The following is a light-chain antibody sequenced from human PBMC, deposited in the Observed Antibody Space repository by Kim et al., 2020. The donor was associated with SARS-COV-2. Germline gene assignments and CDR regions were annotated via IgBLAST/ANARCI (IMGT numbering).Light chain of an antibody. Sequence: SYELTQPPSVSVSPGQTASITCSGDKLGDKYACWYQRKPGQSPVLVIYQDNKRPSGIPERFSGSNSGNTATLTISGTQAMDEADYYCQTWDSSIVVFGGG. J-gene: IGLJ2*01. V-gene: IGLV3-1*01. CDR2: QDN. CDR3: QTWDSSIVV. CDR1: KLGDKY.